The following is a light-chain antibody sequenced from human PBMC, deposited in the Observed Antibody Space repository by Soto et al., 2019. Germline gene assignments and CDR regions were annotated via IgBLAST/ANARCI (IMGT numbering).Light chain of an antibody. Sequence: QLVLTQSPSASASLGASVKLTCTLSSGHITHAIAWHQQQPEKGPRYLMKVNSDGSHNKGGGIPDRLSGSNSGAERYLSISSLQSEDEADCHCQTWGTGIHVFGTGAKLTVL. J-gene: IGLJ1*01. V-gene: IGLV4-69*01. CDR3: QTWGTGIHV. CDR1: SGHITHA. CDR2: VNSDGSH.